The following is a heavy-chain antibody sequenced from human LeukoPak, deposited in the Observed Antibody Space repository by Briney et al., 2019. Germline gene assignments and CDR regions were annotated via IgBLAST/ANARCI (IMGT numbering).Heavy chain of an antibody. CDR2: MNPNSGNT. V-gene: IGHV1-8*02. CDR1: GGTFISYA. J-gene: IGHJ4*02. Sequence: ASVKVSCKASGGTFISYAISWVRQATGQGLEWMGWMNPNSGNTGYAQKFQGRVTMTRNTSISTAYMELSSLRSEDTAVYYCARGRRNARGWSGNDYWGQGTLVTVSS. D-gene: IGHD6-19*01. CDR3: ARGRRNARGWSGNDY.